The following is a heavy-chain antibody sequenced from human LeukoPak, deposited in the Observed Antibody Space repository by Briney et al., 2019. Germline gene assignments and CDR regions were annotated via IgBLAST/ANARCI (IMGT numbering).Heavy chain of an antibody. Sequence: SETLSLTCTVSGGSISYYYWSWIRQPAGKGLKWIGRIYTSGSTNYNPSLKSRVTMSVDTSKNQFSLKLSSVTAADTAVYYCARDLEIWSGYYFDYWGQGTLVTVSS. CDR3: ARDLEIWSGYYFDY. CDR1: GGSISYYY. V-gene: IGHV4-4*07. J-gene: IGHJ4*02. CDR2: IYTSGST. D-gene: IGHD3-3*01.